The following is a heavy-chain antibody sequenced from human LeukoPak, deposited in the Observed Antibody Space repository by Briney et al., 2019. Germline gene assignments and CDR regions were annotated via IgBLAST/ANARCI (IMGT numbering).Heavy chain of an antibody. D-gene: IGHD1-26*01. CDR1: GFTFSSYA. V-gene: IGHV3-23*01. CDR3: AKDRRSGSYADFDY. Sequence: GGSLRLSCAASGFTFSSYAMSWVRQAPGMGLEWVSAISGRDGRTYYTDSVKGRFTISRDNSRDTLYLQMNSLRAEDTAVYYCAKDRRSGSYADFDYWGQGTLVTVSS. CDR2: ISGRDGRT. J-gene: IGHJ4*02.